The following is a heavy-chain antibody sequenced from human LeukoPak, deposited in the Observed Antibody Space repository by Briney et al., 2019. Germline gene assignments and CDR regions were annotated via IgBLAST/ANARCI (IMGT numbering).Heavy chain of an antibody. Sequence: ASVKVSCKASGYTFTRYYMHWVRQAPGQGLEWTGIINSTTGSTNYAQKLQGRVTMTRDTSTNTVYMDLSSLRSEDTAVYYCARVVSTAYSDYWGQGTLVTVSS. J-gene: IGHJ4*02. V-gene: IGHV1-46*03. CDR3: ARVVSTAYSDY. CDR1: GYTFTRYY. D-gene: IGHD3-22*01. CDR2: INSTTGST.